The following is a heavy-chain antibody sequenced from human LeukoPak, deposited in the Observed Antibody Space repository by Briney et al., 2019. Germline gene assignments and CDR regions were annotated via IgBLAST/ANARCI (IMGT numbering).Heavy chain of an antibody. D-gene: IGHD2-15*01. Sequence: ASVKVSCKASGYTFTSYAMHWVRQAPGQRLEWMGWINEGNGNTKYSQKFQGRVTITSDTSASTADMELSSLRYEDKAVYYCARDGGEYYGMDVWGQGTTVTVSS. CDR3: ARDGGEYYGMDV. CDR2: INEGNGNT. CDR1: GYTFTSYA. V-gene: IGHV1-3*01. J-gene: IGHJ6*02.